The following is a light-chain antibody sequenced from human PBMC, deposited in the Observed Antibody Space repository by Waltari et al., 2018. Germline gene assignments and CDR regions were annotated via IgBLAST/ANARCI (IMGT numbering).Light chain of an antibody. Sequence: DIQMTQSPSSVSASVGDRVTITCRASRDISRWLAWYQQKPGKAPEFLIYDASTLQSGVPSRFSGFGSETEFTLTITGLQPEDFATYYCQQSLDSPYTFGQGTRLEI. J-gene: IGKJ2*01. CDR1: RDISRW. CDR3: QQSLDSPYT. CDR2: DAS. V-gene: IGKV1-12*01.